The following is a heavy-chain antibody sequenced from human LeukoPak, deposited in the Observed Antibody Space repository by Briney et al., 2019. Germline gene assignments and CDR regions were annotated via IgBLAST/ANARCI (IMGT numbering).Heavy chain of an antibody. V-gene: IGHV7-4-1*02. CDR1: GYTFTSYA. CDR3: AREGVYCSGGSCYAYYYYMDV. CDR2: INANTGNP. Sequence: GASVKVSCKASGYTFTSYAMNWVRQAPGQGLEWMGWINANTGNPTYAQGFTGRFVFSLDTSVSTAYLQISSLKAGDTAVYYCAREGVYCSGGSCYAYYYYMDVWGKGTTVTVSS. D-gene: IGHD2-15*01. J-gene: IGHJ6*03.